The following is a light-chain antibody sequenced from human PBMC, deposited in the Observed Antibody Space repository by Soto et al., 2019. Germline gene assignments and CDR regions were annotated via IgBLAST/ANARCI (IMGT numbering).Light chain of an antibody. J-gene: IGKJ1*01. CDR2: GAS. CDR1: QSVTSSY. CDR3: QQYGSAQWT. Sequence: EIVLTQSPYTLSLSPGERATLSCRASQSVTSSYLAWYQQRPGRAPRLLIYGASSRATDIPDRLSGSGSGTDFTLTISRLEPEDFAVYYCQQYGSAQWTFGQGTKVDIK. V-gene: IGKV3-20*01.